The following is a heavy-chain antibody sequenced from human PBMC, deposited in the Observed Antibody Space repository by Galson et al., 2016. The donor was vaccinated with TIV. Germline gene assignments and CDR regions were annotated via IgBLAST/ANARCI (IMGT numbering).Heavy chain of an antibody. CDR2: ISVENGNT. CDR3: AMGMREWHESSGFHILFDY. CDR1: GYTFSRHG. J-gene: IGHJ4*02. D-gene: IGHD3-22*01. V-gene: IGHV1-18*01. Sequence: SVKVSCKAAGYTFSRHGISWVRQAPGQGLEWLGWISVENGNTNNAQKLQGRVTMTTDTATSTAYMELRSLRSDDTAVYYCAMGMREWHESSGFHILFDYWGQGTLVTVSS.